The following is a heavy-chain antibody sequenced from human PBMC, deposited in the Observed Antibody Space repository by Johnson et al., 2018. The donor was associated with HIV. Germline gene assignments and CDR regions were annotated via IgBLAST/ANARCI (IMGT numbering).Heavy chain of an antibody. D-gene: IGHD6-6*01. CDR2: ISYDGSIK. CDR3: ARHSTSSTMGAFDI. CDR1: GITFSDYA. J-gene: IGHJ3*02. V-gene: IGHV3-30*04. Sequence: QVQLVESGGGVVQPGRSLRLSCAASGITFSDYAMHWVRQAPGKGLEWVAVISYDGSIKYYADSVKGRFTISRYNSKNTLYLQMNSLRAEDTAVYYCARHSTSSTMGAFDIWGQGTMVTVSS.